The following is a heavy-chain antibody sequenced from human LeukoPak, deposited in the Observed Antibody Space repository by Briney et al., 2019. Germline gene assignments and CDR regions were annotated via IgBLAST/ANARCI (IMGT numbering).Heavy chain of an antibody. J-gene: IGHJ4*02. V-gene: IGHV3-23*01. CDR3: AKYMLFRRPHYCSGGSCYPLDF. CDR1: GFTFSSYA. Sequence: GGSLRLSCAASGFTFSSYAMSWVRQAPGKGLEWVSAISGSGGSTYYADSVKGRFTISRDNSKNTLYLQMNSLRAEDTAIYYCAKYMLFRRPHYCSGGSCYPLDFWGQGTLVTVSS. CDR2: ISGSGGST. D-gene: IGHD2-15*01.